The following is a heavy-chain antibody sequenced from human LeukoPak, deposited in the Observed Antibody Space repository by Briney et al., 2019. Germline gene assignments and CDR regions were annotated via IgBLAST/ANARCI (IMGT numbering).Heavy chain of an antibody. CDR2: IYNSGST. D-gene: IGHD3-10*01. J-gene: IGHJ5*02. V-gene: IGHV4-39*07. CDR3: ARGSVDEWFGELLKNWFDP. CDR1: GGSISSRSYY. Sequence: SETLSLTCTVSGGSISSRSYYWGWIRQPPGKGLEWIGNIYNSGSTYYNPSLKSRVTISVDTSKNQFSLKLSSVTAADTAVYYCARGSVDEWFGELLKNWFDPWGQGTLVTVSS.